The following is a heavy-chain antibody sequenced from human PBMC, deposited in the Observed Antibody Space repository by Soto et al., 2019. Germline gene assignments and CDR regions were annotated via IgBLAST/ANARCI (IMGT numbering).Heavy chain of an antibody. CDR3: ASGLRMGIQFGFDY. D-gene: IGHD1-26*01. V-gene: IGHV1-2*04. J-gene: IGHJ4*02. CDR2: INPYSGGT. Sequence: QVQLVQSGAEVKKPGASVKVSCKASGYTFTDYFFHWVRQAPGQGLEWMGWINPYSGGTDSAQKFQGWVTMTRDTSISTAYLELNRLRSDYTAVYYCASGLRMGIQFGFDYWGQGTLVTVSS. CDR1: GYTFTDYF.